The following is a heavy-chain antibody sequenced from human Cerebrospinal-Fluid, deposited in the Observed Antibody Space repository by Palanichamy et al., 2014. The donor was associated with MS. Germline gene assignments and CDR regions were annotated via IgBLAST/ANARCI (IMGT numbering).Heavy chain of an antibody. CDR1: GFTFEDYD. CDR3: TRDGYMLAVAGAFDY. V-gene: IGHV3-49*04. D-gene: IGHD6-19*01. Sequence: SCTASGFTFEDYDMSWVRQAPGKGLEWVGFIRVKAYSGTVEYAASVKGRITISRDNSKSIVYLQLNSLKTEDTAVYYCTRDGYMLAVAGAFDYWGQGTLVTVSS. CDR2: IRVKAYSGTV. J-gene: IGHJ4*02.